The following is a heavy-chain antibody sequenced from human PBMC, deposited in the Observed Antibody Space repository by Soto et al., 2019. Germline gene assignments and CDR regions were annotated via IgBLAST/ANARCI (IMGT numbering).Heavy chain of an antibody. CDR3: AVDCSSTSCYQY. J-gene: IGHJ4*02. D-gene: IGHD2-2*01. V-gene: IGHV3-33*01. CDR1: GFTFSSYG. CDR2: IWYDGSNK. Sequence: GGSLRLSCAASGFTFSSYGMHWVRPAPGKGLEWVAVIWYDGSNKYYADSVKGRFTISRDNSKNTLYLQMNSLRAEDTAVYYCAVDCSSTSCYQYWGQGTLVTVSS.